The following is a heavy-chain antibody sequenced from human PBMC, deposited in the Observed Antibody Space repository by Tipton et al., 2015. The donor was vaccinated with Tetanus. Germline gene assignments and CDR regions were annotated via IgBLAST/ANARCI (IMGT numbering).Heavy chain of an antibody. D-gene: IGHD3-10*01. Sequence: LRLSCNVSGASASVHGYYWTWIRQRPGKGLEYVGHIFSRGSTFYNPSLESRLTISRDMSNNHFSLTLRSVTVADTALYFCARDSSLAGIFDYWGQGILVTVSS. CDR3: ARDSSLAGIFDY. CDR1: GASASVHGYY. CDR2: IFSRGST. V-gene: IGHV4-31*02. J-gene: IGHJ4*02.